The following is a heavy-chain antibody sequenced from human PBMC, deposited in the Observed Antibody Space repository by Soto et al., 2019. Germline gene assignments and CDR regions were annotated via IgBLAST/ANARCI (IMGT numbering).Heavy chain of an antibody. CDR2: IKQDGSEK. J-gene: IGHJ4*02. CDR1: GFTFSSYW. Sequence: AGGSLRLSCAASGFTFSSYWMSWVRQAPGKGLEWVANIKQDGSEKYYVDSVKGRFTISRDNAKNSLYLQMNSLRAEDTAVYYCARESGVYQLLEFDYWGQGTLVTVSS. V-gene: IGHV3-7*03. D-gene: IGHD2-2*01. CDR3: ARESGVYQLLEFDY.